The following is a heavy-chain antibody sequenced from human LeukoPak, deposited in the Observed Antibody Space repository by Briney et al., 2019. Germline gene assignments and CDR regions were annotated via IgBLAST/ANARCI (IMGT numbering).Heavy chain of an antibody. J-gene: IGHJ4*02. CDR3: ARESWATDY. CDR1: GFTFSSYE. CDR2: ISSSGSTI. D-gene: IGHD3-10*01. Sequence: GGSLRLXCAASGFTFSSYEMNWVRLAPGKGLEWVSYISSSGSTIYYADSVKGRFTISRDNAENSLYLQMSSLRAEDTAVYYCARESWATDYWGQGTLVTVSS. V-gene: IGHV3-48*03.